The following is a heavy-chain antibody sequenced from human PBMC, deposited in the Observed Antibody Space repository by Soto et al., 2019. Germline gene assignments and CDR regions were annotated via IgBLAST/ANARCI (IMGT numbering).Heavy chain of an antibody. V-gene: IGHV4-4*02. J-gene: IGHJ4*02. CDR2: IYHSGST. D-gene: IGHD3-9*01. Sequence: TSETLSLTCAVSSGSISSSNCWSWVRQPPGKGLEWIGEIYHSGSTNYNPSLKSRVTISVDKSKNQFSLKLSSVTAADTAVYYCASGSITIVPYYFDYWGQGTLVTVSS. CDR3: ASGSITIVPYYFDY. CDR1: SGSISSSNC.